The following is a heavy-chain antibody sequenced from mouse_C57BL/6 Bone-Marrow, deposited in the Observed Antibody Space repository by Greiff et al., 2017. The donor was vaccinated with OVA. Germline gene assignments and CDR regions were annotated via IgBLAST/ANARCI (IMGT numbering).Heavy chain of an antibody. V-gene: IGHV5-4*01. CDR3: ARLSGLFDY. Sequence: EVQLQESGGGLVKPGGSLKLSCAASGFTFSSYAMSWVRQTPEKRLEWVATISDGGSYTYYPDNVKGRFTISRDNAKNNLYLQMSHLKSEDTAMYYCARLSGLFDYWGQGTTLTVSS. CDR2: ISDGGSYT. D-gene: IGHD6-2*01. CDR1: GFTFSSYA. J-gene: IGHJ2*01.